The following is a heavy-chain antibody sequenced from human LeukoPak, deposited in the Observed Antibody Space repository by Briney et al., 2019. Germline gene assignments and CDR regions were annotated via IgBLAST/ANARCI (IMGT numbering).Heavy chain of an antibody. D-gene: IGHD3-3*01. CDR3: AKRAPTIFGVVNWYFDL. CDR1: GFTFSSYA. CDR2: TSGSGGST. V-gene: IGHV3-23*01. Sequence: GGSLRLSCAASGFTFSSYAMSWVRQAPGKGLEWVSATSGSGGSTYYADSVKGRFTISRDNSKNTLYLQMNSLRAEDTAVYYCAKRAPTIFGVVNWYFDLWGRGTLVTVSS. J-gene: IGHJ2*01.